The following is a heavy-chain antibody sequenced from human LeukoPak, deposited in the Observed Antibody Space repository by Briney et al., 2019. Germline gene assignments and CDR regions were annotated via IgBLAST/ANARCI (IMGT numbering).Heavy chain of an antibody. Sequence: GGSLRLSCAASGFTFSSYAMSWVRQAPGKGLEWVSGISGSTGSTYYAQFVKGRFTISRDNSKNTLYLQMNSLRAEDTAVYYCARGRYDGSGSSDYWGQGTLVTVSS. V-gene: IGHV3-23*01. CDR1: GFTFSSYA. J-gene: IGHJ4*02. CDR2: ISGSTGST. D-gene: IGHD3-22*01. CDR3: ARGRYDGSGSSDY.